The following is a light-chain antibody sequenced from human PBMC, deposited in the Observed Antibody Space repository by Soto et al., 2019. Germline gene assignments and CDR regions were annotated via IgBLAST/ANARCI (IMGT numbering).Light chain of an antibody. CDR2: EVS. Sequence: FSLTQPASLSGAPGQSVTISCPGNSSDFGSYNLVSWYQQHPGKAPKLMIYEVSKRPSGVSNRFSGSKSGNTAYLTISGLQAEDEADYYCCSYAGSSTPLIFGTGTKVTVL. CDR1: SSDFGSYNL. J-gene: IGLJ1*01. V-gene: IGLV2-23*02. CDR3: CSYAGSSTPLI.